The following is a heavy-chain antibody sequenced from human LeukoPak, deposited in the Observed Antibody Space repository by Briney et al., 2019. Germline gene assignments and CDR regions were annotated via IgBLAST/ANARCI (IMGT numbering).Heavy chain of an antibody. V-gene: IGHV3-33*01. D-gene: IGHD2-15*01. CDR2: IWSDGSRK. J-gene: IGHJ4*02. CDR1: GISFSSSG. CDR3: ARDKGYCTGGNCYSYFDY. Sequence: PGGSLRLSCAASGISFSSSGMQWVRQAPGKGLEWVAVIWSDGSRKYYADSVKGRFTISRDNSKNTLYLQMDSLTAEDTAVYYCARDKGYCTGGNCYSYFDYWGQGTLVGVSS.